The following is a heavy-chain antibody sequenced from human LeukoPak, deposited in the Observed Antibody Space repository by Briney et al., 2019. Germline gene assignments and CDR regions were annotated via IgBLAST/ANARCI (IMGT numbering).Heavy chain of an antibody. D-gene: IGHD3-10*01. Sequence: GGSLRLSCAASGFTFSTCGMSWVRQAPGKGLEWVSYICSSSRIIYYAASVKGRFTISVDNAKNSLYLKMSSLRAEDTAMYYCARALRITRAEGRSDYWGQGILVTVSS. J-gene: IGHJ4*02. CDR3: ARALRITRAEGRSDY. CDR2: ICSSSRII. CDR1: GFTFSTCG. V-gene: IGHV3-48*04.